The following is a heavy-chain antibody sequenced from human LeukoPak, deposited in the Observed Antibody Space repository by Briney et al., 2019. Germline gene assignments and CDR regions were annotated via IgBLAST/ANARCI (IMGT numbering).Heavy chain of an antibody. CDR2: ISYDGRNI. CDR1: GFTFSSYG. D-gene: IGHD2-15*01. CDR3: AKAFGYCSGGSCYYYYYGMDV. J-gene: IGHJ6*04. V-gene: IGHV3-30*18. Sequence: GRSLRLSCAASGFTFSSYGMHWVRQAPGKGLEWATVISYDGRNIYYADSVKGRFTISRDNSKNTLYLQMNSLRAEDTAVYYCAKAFGYCSGGSCYYYYYGMDVWGKGTTVTVSS.